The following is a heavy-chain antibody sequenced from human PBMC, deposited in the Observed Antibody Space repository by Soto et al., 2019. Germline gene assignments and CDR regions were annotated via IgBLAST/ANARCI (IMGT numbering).Heavy chain of an antibody. CDR2: IGSSGGAI. V-gene: IGHV3-23*01. Sequence: EVQLLESGGGLVQVGGSLRLSCVGSGFGFDSYAMSWVRQAPGKGLEWVSGIGSSGGAIVYADSGRGRFTISRDNSRNALYLHMNSLRAGDTAVYYCAKALWFGESSHYFDYWGQGTLVTVSS. CDR3: AKALWFGESSHYFDY. J-gene: IGHJ4*02. CDR1: GFGFDSYA. D-gene: IGHD3-10*01.